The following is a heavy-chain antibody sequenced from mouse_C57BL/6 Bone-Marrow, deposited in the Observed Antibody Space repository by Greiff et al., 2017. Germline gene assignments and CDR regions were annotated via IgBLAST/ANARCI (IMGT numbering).Heavy chain of an antibody. CDR1: GYTFTSYT. D-gene: IGHD2-3*01. CDR3: ARLGDGYYRYAMDY. V-gene: IGHV1-4*01. Sequence: QVQLQQSGAELARPGASVKMSCKASGYTFTSYTMHWVKQRPGQGLEWIGYINPSSGYTKYNQKFKDKATLTADKSSSTAYMQLGSLTSEDSAVYYCARLGDGYYRYAMDYWGQGTSVTVSS. CDR2: INPSSGYT. J-gene: IGHJ4*01.